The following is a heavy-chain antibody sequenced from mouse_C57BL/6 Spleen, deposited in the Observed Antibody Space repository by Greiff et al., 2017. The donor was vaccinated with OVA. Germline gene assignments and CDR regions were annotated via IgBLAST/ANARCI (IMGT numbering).Heavy chain of an antibody. CDR3: ARGRVLDY. Sequence: VQLQQPGAELVKPGASVKLSCTASGFNFNDYYMHWVKQRTEQGLEWIGRIDPEDGETKNAPKFQGKATITADTSSNTAYLQLSSRRSKDAAFDYYARGRVLDYWGQGTTLTVSS. J-gene: IGHJ2*01. CDR2: IDPEDGET. CDR1: GFNFNDYY. V-gene: IGHV14-2*01.